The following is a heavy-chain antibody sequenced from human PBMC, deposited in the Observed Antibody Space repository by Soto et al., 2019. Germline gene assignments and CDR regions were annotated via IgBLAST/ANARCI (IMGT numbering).Heavy chain of an antibody. CDR3: AKEITPFRYLGLDY. Sequence: GGSLRLSCAASGFIFTSYAITWVRQAPGKGLEWVSGLGADGRSTYYAASVKGRFTVSRVNSESTHYLQMYSLRDEDTAVYYCAKEITPFRYLGLDYWGQGTLVTVSS. J-gene: IGHJ4*02. CDR2: LGADGRST. CDR1: GFIFTSYA. V-gene: IGHV3-23*01. D-gene: IGHD3-16*01.